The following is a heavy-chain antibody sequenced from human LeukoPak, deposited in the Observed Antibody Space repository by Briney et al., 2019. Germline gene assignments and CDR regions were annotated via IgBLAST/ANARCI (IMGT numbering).Heavy chain of an antibody. D-gene: IGHD3-3*01. CDR2: IYYGGST. CDR1: GGSISSYY. J-gene: IGHJ4*02. Sequence: SETLSLTCTVSGGSISSYYWSWIRQPPGKGLEWIGYIYYGGSTNYNPSLKSRVTISVDTSKNQFSLKLSSVTAADTAVYYCARPQVGEAYYDFWSGPTDNYYFDYWGQGTLVTVSS. CDR3: ARPQVGEAYYDFWSGPTDNYYFDY. V-gene: IGHV4-59*08.